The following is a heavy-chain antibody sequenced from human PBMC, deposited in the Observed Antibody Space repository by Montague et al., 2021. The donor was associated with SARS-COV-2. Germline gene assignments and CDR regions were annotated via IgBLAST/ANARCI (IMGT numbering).Heavy chain of an antibody. J-gene: IGHJ5*02. D-gene: IGHD3-10*01. CDR1: GISLSTSGVG. CDR2: IYWDDE. V-gene: IGHV2-5*02. CDR3: APLGFDSRSYYTPHNWFDP. Sequence: VKPTQTLTLTCTFSGISLSTSGVGVAWIRQPPGKALEWLALIYWDDERYSPSMRSRLTITKDTSENQVVLRMTNMDPMDTATYYCAPLGFDSRSYYTPHNWFDPWGQGILVTVSS.